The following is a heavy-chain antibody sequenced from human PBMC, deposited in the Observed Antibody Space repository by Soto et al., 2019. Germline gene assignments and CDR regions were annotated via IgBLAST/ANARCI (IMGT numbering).Heavy chain of an antibody. D-gene: IGHD3-22*01. V-gene: IGHV4-59*01. CDR1: GDSISTFY. CDR3: ARGPTLRNYDADRSDYFYFLDY. J-gene: IGHJ4*02. Sequence: SETLSLTCTVSGDSISTFYWGWMRQSPGKELEWIGYVYYTGSTNYNPSLKSRVTISVDRSKNQFSLKLTSANAADTAVYYCARGPTLRNYDADRSDYFYFLDYWGQGTQVTVSS. CDR2: VYYTGST.